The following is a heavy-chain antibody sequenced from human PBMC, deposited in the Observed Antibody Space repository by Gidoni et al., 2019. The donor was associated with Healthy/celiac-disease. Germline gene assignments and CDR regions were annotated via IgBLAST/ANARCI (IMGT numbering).Heavy chain of an antibody. Sequence: QVQLVESGGGVVQPGRPPRPSCAVSGFTFSSYRIHRVRQAPGKGLEWVAVIWYNGSNEYYADSVKGRFAISRDNSKNTLYLQMNSLRAEDTAVYYCARGYYDSSGYYIYYYYGMDVWGQGTTVTVSS. CDR3: ARGYYDSSGYYIYYYYGMDV. V-gene: IGHV3-33*08. D-gene: IGHD3-22*01. J-gene: IGHJ6*02. CDR2: IWYNGSNE. CDR1: GFTFSSYR.